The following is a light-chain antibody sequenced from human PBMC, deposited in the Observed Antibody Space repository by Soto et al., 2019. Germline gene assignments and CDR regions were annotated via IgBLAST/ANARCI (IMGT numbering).Light chain of an antibody. J-gene: IGKJ1*01. V-gene: IGKV1-5*03. CDR1: QSISSW. CDR3: QQYNNWPWT. Sequence: DIQMTQSPSTLSASVGDRVTITCRTSQSISSWLAWYQQKPGKAPKLLIHQASSLASGVPSRFSGGGSGTEFTLTISSLQSEDFAIYYCQQYNNWPWTFGQGTKVDIK. CDR2: QAS.